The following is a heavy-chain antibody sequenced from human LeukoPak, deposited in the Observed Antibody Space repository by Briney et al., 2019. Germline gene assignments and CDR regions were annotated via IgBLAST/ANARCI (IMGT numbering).Heavy chain of an antibody. CDR2: ISGSGGTT. CDR1: GFTVSSNY. V-gene: IGHV3-23*01. Sequence: GGSLRLSCAASGFTVSSNYMSWVRQAPGKGLEWVSAISGSGGTTYYPDSGKGRFTVSRDNSKNTLYLQMNSLRAEDTAVYYCAKRLPFYYDYWGQGTLVTVSS. J-gene: IGHJ4*02. D-gene: IGHD5-18*01. CDR3: AKRLPFYYDY.